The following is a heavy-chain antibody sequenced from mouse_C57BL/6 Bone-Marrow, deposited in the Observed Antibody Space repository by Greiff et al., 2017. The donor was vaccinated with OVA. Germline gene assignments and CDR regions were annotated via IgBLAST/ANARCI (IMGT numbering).Heavy chain of an antibody. Sequence: EVKLMESGGGLVQPGGSLKLSCAASGFTFSDYYMYWVRQTPEKRLEWVAYISNGGGSTYYPDTVKGRFTISRDNAKNTLYLQMSRLKSEDTAMYYCARQTDVWGTGTTVTVSS. V-gene: IGHV5-12*01. J-gene: IGHJ1*03. CDR2: ISNGGGST. CDR3: ARQTDV. CDR1: GFTFSDYY.